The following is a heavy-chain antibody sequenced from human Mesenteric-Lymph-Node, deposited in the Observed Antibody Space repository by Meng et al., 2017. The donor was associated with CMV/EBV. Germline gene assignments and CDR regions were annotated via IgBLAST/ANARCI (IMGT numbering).Heavy chain of an antibody. V-gene: IGHV1-2*02. D-gene: IGHD6-19*01. CDR3: ARVEGSGWRYYYYYGMDV. CDR1: VYTFTDYY. Sequence: ASVKVSCKASVYTFTDYYIHWVRQAPGQGLEWMGWINPKSGGPNYAQKFQGRVTMTRDTSISTAYMELSTLRSDDTAVYDCARVEGSGWRYYYYYGMDVWGQGTTVTVSS. CDR2: INPKSGGP. J-gene: IGHJ6*02.